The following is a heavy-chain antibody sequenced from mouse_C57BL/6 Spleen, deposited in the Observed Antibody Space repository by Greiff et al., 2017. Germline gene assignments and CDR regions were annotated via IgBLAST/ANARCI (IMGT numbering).Heavy chain of an antibody. V-gene: IGHV3-6*01. D-gene: IGHD4-1*01. CDR2: ISYDGSN. Sequence: EVQRVESGPGLVKPSQSLSLTCSVTGYSITSGYYWNWIRQFPGNKLEWMGYISYDGSNNYNPSLKNRISITRDTSKNQFFLKLNSVTTEDTATYYCARDLGDYWGQGTTLTVSS. CDR3: ARDLGDY. CDR1: GYSITSGYY. J-gene: IGHJ2*01.